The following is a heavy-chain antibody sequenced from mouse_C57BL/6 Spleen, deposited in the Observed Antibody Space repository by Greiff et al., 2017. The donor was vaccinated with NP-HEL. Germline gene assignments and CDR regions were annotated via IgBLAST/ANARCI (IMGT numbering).Heavy chain of an antibody. Sequence: LQESGAELVRPGASVTLSCKASGYTFTDYEMHWVKQTPVHGLEWIGAIDPVTGGTAYNQKFKGKAILTADKSSSTAYMELRSLTSEDSAVYYCTRRGDYDDPFAYWGQGTLVTVSA. CDR1: GYTFTDYE. CDR2: IDPVTGGT. J-gene: IGHJ3*01. V-gene: IGHV1-15*01. D-gene: IGHD2-4*01. CDR3: TRRGDYDDPFAY.